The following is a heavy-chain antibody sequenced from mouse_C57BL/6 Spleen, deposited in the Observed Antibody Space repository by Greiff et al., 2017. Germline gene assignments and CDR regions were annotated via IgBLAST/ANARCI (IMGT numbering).Heavy chain of an antibody. Sequence: VQLQQSGPELVKPGASVKISCKASGYTFTDYYINWVKQRPGQGLEWIGWIYPGRGTTKYNEKFKGKATLTVDTSASTAYMQLSSLTSDYSAVYFCARERYYGSSYLDYWGQGTTLTVSS. CDR3: ARERYYGSSYLDY. CDR2: IYPGRGTT. V-gene: IGHV1-84*01. D-gene: IGHD1-1*01. J-gene: IGHJ2*01. CDR1: GYTFTDYY.